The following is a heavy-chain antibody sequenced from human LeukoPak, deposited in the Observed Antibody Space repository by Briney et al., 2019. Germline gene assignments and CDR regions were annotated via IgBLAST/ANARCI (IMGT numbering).Heavy chain of an antibody. Sequence: ASVKVSCKASGYTFTSYAMHWVRQAPGQRLEWMGWINAGNGNTKYSQKFQGRVTITRDTSASTAYMELSSLRSEDTAVYYCARDHRGDYGGYVGDYWGQGTLVTVSS. V-gene: IGHV1-3*01. CDR3: ARDHRGDYGGYVGDY. CDR2: INAGNGNT. CDR1: GYTFTSYA. D-gene: IGHD4-17*01. J-gene: IGHJ4*02.